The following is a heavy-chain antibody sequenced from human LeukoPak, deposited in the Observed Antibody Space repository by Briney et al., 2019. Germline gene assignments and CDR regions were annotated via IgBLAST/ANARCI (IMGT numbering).Heavy chain of an antibody. J-gene: IGHJ1*01. CDR1: GFTFSRYC. Sequence: GGSLRLSCAASGFTFSRYCMHWVRQAPGKGLVWVSRIKSDGSTNYADFVKGRFTISRDNAKNTVSLQMNSLRAEDTGVYYCARAPAEIGGYYPEYFRHWGQGTLVTVSS. CDR2: IKSDGST. CDR3: ARAPAEIGGYYPEYFRH. V-gene: IGHV3-74*01. D-gene: IGHD3-22*01.